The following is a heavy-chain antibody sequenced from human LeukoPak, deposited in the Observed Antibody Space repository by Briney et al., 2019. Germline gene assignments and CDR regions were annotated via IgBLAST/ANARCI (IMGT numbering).Heavy chain of an antibody. Sequence: ASVKVSCKASGYTFTSYGISWVRQAPGQGLEWMGWISAYNGNTNYAQKLQGRVTMTTDTSTSTAYMELRSLRSDDTAVYYCARGPEYFYGSGSYDYYGMDVWGQGTTVTVSS. CDR1: GYTFTSYG. J-gene: IGHJ6*02. D-gene: IGHD3-10*01. CDR2: ISAYNGNT. CDR3: ARGPEYFYGSGSYDYYGMDV. V-gene: IGHV1-18*01.